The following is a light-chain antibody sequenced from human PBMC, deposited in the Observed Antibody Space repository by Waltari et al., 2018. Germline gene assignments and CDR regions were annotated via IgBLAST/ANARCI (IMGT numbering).Light chain of an antibody. Sequence: QSALTQPPSASGSPGQSVAISCTGTSSDVGAYNYVSWYQQHPGKAPKLIIDDVTKRPSGVPDRFSGSKSGNTASLTVSGLQADDEADYHCSSYTGSTNNLYVFGTGTKVTVL. CDR3: SSYTGSTNNLYV. V-gene: IGLV2-8*01. J-gene: IGLJ1*01. CDR2: DVT. CDR1: SSDVGAYNY.